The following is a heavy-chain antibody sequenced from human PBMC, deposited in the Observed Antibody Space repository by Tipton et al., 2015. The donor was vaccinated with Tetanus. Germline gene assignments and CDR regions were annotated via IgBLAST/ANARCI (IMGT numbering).Heavy chain of an antibody. D-gene: IGHD5/OR15-5a*01. CDR1: SGSAHSGGYS. CDR3: ARLREIVSRSGWALDY. V-gene: IGHV4-30-2*03. Sequence: TLSLTCNVSSGSAHSGGYSWSWIRQTPGKGLEWIGSISSSGRTYYNPSLKSRATMSVDTSKKHFSLRLGSAIAADTAIYYCARLREIVSRSGWALDYWGQGALVTVSS. CDR2: ISSSGRT. J-gene: IGHJ4*02.